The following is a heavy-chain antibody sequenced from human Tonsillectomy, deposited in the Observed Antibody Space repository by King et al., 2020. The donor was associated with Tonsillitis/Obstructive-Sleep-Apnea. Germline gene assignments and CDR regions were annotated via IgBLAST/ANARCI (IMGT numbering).Heavy chain of an antibody. J-gene: IGHJ2*01. Sequence: VQLVESGGGVVQPGRSLRLSCAASGFTFSSYAMHWVRQAPGKGLEWVALISYDGSDKYYADSVKGRFTISRDNSKNTLYLQMNSLRAEDTAVYYCARDCEEWLAFWYFDLWGRGTLVTVSS. CDR1: GFTFSSYA. D-gene: IGHD6-19*01. CDR2: ISYDGSDK. CDR3: ARDCEEWLAFWYFDL. V-gene: IGHV3-30*04.